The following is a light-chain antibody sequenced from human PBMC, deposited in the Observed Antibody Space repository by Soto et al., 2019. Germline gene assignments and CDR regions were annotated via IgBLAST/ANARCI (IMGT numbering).Light chain of an antibody. CDR1: QSMLYRSNKKDY. V-gene: IGKV4-1*01. CDR3: QQYDNTPLA. Sequence: IMMGHSRDSLDGNRGEWGKIGYKCSQSMLYRSNKKDYLAWYQQKPGQPPKLLTYGASTRESGVPDRFSGSGSGTDFTLTISSLQAEDLAVYYCQQYDNTPLAFGGGTKVDIK. CDR2: GAS. J-gene: IGKJ4*01.